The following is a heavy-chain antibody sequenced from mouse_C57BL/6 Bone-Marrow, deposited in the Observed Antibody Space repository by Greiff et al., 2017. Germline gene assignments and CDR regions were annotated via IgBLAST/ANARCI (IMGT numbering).Heavy chain of an antibody. V-gene: IGHV1-26*01. J-gene: IGHJ1*03. CDR1: GYTFTDYY. Sequence: EVQLQQSGPELVKPGASVKISCKASGYTFTDYYMNWVKQSHGKSLEWIGDINPNNGGTSYNQKFKGKATLTVDKSSSTAYMELRSLTSEDSAVYYCARQGYYGSLGYFDVWGTGTTVTVSS. CDR3: ARQGYYGSLGYFDV. D-gene: IGHD1-1*01. CDR2: INPNNGGT.